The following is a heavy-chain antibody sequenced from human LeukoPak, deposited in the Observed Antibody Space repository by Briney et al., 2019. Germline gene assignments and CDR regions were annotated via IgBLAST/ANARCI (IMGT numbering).Heavy chain of an antibody. V-gene: IGHV1-2*02. CDR2: INPNSGGT. Sequence: AASVKVSCKASGYTFTSYYMNWVRHAPGQRLEWMGWINPNSGGTNYAHKFQGSVTMTTDTANSTAYMELRRLRSDDPAVYYVSRDSLYYYDSSGYYSPHFDYWGQGTLVTVSS. J-gene: IGHJ4*02. CDR3: SRDSLYYYDSSGYYSPHFDY. CDR1: GYTFTSYY. D-gene: IGHD3-22*01.